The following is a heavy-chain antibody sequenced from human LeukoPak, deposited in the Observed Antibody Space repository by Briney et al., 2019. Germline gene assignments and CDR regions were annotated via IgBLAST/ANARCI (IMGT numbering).Heavy chain of an antibody. J-gene: IGHJ4*02. CDR2: ISGSGGST. V-gene: IGHV3-23*01. Sequence: GGSLRLSCAASGFTINTYGMSWVRQAPGQGLEWDSVISGSGGSTFYADSVKGRFTISRDNSKNTLYLQMNSLRVEDTAVYYCARGVATIRGHFDYWGQGTLVTVSS. CDR1: GFTINTYG. CDR3: ARGVATIRGHFDY. D-gene: IGHD5-24*01.